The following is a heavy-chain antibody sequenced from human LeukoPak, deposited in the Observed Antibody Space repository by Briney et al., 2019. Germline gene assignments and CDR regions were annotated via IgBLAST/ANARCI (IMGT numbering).Heavy chain of an antibody. CDR2: IPTSGISV. Sequence: PGGSLRFSCAASGFSFSRFYMSWVRQTPGKALEWISYIPTSGISVQYAGSVRGRFTASRDDAMNSLHLQMDSLRVEDTAVYYCTRAEGLGPGAHFDQWGQGALVIVSS. CDR1: GFSFSRFY. CDR3: TRAEGLGPGAHFDQ. V-gene: IGHV3-11*01. J-gene: IGHJ4*02.